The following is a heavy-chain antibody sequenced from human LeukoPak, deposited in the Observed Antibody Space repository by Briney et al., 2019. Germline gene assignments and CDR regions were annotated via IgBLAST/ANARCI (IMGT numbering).Heavy chain of an antibody. Sequence: PSETLSLTCTVSGGSISSYYWSWIRQPPGKGLEWIGCIYTSGSTNYNPSLKSRVTISVDTSKNQFSLKLSSVTAADTAVYYCARRGCSSTSCYTEEWFDPWGQGTLVTVSS. V-gene: IGHV4-4*09. J-gene: IGHJ5*02. CDR2: IYTSGST. CDR3: ARRGCSSTSCYTEEWFDP. D-gene: IGHD2-2*02. CDR1: GGSISSYY.